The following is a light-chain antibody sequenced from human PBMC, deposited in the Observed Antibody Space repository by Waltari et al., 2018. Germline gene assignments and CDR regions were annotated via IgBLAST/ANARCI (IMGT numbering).Light chain of an antibody. Sequence: QAGLTQPPSVSTDLGQTVTLTCTGDSDNVGNQGAAWLQQRPGHPLKRLSHRSSKRPAGISGGCPSPGAGSIASLTLPGLQPGDEADYVCSAWDSSLNIWIFGGGTKLTVL. V-gene: IGLV10-54*04. J-gene: IGLJ2*01. CDR3: SAWDSSLNIWI. CDR2: RSS. CDR1: SDNVGNQG.